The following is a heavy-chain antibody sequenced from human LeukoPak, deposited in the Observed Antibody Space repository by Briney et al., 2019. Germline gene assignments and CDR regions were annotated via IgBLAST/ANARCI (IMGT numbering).Heavy chain of an antibody. CDR3: AKAGLVRGGALDS. CDR2: INSDGSST. Sequence: GGSLRLSCAASGFTFSSYWMHWVRQAPGKGLVWVSRINSDGSSTSYADSVKGRFTISRDNAKNTLYLQMNSLRAEDTAVYYCAKAGLVRGGALDSWGQGTLVTVSS. D-gene: IGHD4/OR15-4a*01. CDR1: GFTFSSYW. J-gene: IGHJ4*02. V-gene: IGHV3-74*01.